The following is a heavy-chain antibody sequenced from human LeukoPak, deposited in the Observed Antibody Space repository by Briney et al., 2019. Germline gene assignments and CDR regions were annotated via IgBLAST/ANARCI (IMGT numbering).Heavy chain of an antibody. CDR3: AREVNGDYYFDY. D-gene: IGHD4-17*01. Sequence: ASVKVSCKASGYTFTSYGISWLRQAPGQGLEWMGWISAYNGNTNYAQKLQGRVTMTTDTSTSTAYMELRSLRSDDTAVYYCAREVNGDYYFDYWGQGTLVTVSS. CDR1: GYTFTSYG. V-gene: IGHV1-18*01. CDR2: ISAYNGNT. J-gene: IGHJ4*02.